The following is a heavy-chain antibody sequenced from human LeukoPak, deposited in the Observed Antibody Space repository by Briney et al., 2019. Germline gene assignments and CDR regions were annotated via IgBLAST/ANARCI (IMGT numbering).Heavy chain of an antibody. D-gene: IGHD3-22*01. CDR2: IYNSGST. Sequence: SETLSLTCTVSGGSISSSNYYWGWIRQPPGKGLEWIGSIYNSGSTYYNPALKSRVTISVDTSKHQFSLKLSSVTAADTAIYYCAAHYYDSSGYLWGQGTLVTVSS. J-gene: IGHJ4*02. V-gene: IGHV4-39*01. CDR3: AAHYYDSSGYL. CDR1: GGSISSSNYY.